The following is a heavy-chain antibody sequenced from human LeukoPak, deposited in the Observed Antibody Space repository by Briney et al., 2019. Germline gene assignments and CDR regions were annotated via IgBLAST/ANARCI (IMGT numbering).Heavy chain of an antibody. Sequence: ASVKVSCKASGGTFSSYAISWVRQAPGQGLEWMGGIIPIFGTANYAQKFQGRVTITADESTSTAYMELSSLRSEDTAVYYCARALHQLLYLNFRYYGMDVWGQGTTVTVSS. CDR3: ARALHQLLYLNFRYYGMDV. D-gene: IGHD2-2*02. CDR1: GGTFSSYA. J-gene: IGHJ6*02. V-gene: IGHV1-69*01. CDR2: IIPIFGTA.